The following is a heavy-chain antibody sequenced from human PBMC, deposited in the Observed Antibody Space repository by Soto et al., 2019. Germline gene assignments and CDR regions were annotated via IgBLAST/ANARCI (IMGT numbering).Heavy chain of an antibody. V-gene: IGHV3-74*01. J-gene: IGHJ5*02. Sequence: EVQLVESGGGLVQPGGSLRLSCIASGFTFSTYWMHWVRQAPGKGLVWVSRMNSDGSSMYYADSVKGRFTISRDNAKNTSDQEMNNQRAEDTAVDYGTRSPIAGTGRGGFDPWGQGTLVTVSS. CDR2: MNSDGSSM. CDR3: TRSPIAGTGRGGFDP. D-gene: IGHD6-19*01. CDR1: GFTFSTYW.